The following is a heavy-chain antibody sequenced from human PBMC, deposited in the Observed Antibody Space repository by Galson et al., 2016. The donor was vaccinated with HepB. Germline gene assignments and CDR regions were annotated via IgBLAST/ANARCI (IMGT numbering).Heavy chain of an antibody. Sequence: SLRLSCAASGFTFSNYAMNWVRQAPGEGLDWVSTINGGGDSTYYADSVKGRFTISRDNSKNTMYLQMNSLRAADTAVYYCAKTLYVKVGVAATGWFDPWGQGTLVTVSS. V-gene: IGHV3-23*01. CDR2: INGGGDST. CDR1: GFTFSNYA. J-gene: IGHJ5*02. CDR3: AKTLYVKVGVAATGWFDP. D-gene: IGHD2-15*01.